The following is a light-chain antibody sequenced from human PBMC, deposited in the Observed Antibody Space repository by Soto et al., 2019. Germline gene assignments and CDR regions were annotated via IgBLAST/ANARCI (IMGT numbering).Light chain of an antibody. V-gene: IGKV3-15*01. J-gene: IGKJ4*01. CDR3: QQYNVWTLT. Sequence: EIVMTQSPATLSVAPGDSATLSCRASQSVSSNLAWYQQKPGQTPKLLIYVASTRATGTPARFSGSGSGTEFTLTISSLQSEDFAVYYCQQYNVWTLTFGGGTKVEFK. CDR1: QSVSSN. CDR2: VAS.